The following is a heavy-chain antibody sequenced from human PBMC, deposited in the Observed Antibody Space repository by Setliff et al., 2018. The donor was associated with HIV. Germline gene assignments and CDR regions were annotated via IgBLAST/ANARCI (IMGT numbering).Heavy chain of an antibody. CDR1: GGSISSYY. V-gene: IGHV4-59*01. CDR2: IYYSGST. Sequence: SETLSLTCTVSGGSISSYYWSWIRQPPGKGLEWIGYIYYSGSTNYNPSLKSRVTISVDTSKNQFSLKLSSVTAADTAVYYCARDLLGYCSSTSCHSHYMDVWGKGTAVTVSS. D-gene: IGHD2-2*01. J-gene: IGHJ6*03. CDR3: ARDLLGYCSSTSCHSHYMDV.